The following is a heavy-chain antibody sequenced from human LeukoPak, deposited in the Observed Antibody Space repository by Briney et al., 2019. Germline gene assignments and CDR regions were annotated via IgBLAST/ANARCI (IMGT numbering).Heavy chain of an antibody. V-gene: IGHV4-34*01. CDR2: INHSGST. J-gene: IGHJ4*02. CDR3: ARAAHDLLMAYARPFDY. CDR1: GGSFSGYY. Sequence: SETLSLTCAVYGGSFSGYYWSWIRQPPGKGLEWIGEINHSGSTNYNPSLKSRVTISVDTSKNQFSLKLSSVTAADTAVYYCARAAHDLLMAYARPFDYWGQGTLVTVSS. D-gene: IGHD2-8*01.